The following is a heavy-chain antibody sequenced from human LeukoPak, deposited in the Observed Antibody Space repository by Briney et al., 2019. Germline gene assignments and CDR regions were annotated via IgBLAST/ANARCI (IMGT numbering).Heavy chain of an antibody. CDR2: IVPILGIA. Sequence: SVKVSCKASVGTFSSYAISWVRQAPGQGLEWMGRIVPILGIANYAQKFQGRVTITADKSTSTAYMELSSLRSEDTAVYYCARSEDYYDSSGYYDYWGQGTLVTVSS. V-gene: IGHV1-69*04. D-gene: IGHD3-22*01. CDR1: VGTFSSYA. J-gene: IGHJ4*02. CDR3: ARSEDYYDSSGYYDY.